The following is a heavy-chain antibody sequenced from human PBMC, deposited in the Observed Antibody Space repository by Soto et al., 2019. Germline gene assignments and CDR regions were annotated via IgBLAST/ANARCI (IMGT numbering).Heavy chain of an antibody. CDR3: ARGGRLYDPFDY. Sequence: EVQLVESGGGLVKPGGSLRLSCVGSGFIFRNHGMNWVRQAPGKGLEWVSSISSSSNYVHYVDSVKGRFTVSRDNDENSLFLQMNTLRAEDPAFYFCARGGRLYDPFDYWGQ. J-gene: IGHJ4*02. CDR1: GFIFRNHG. V-gene: IGHV3-21*02. D-gene: IGHD1-1*01. CDR2: ISSSSNYV.